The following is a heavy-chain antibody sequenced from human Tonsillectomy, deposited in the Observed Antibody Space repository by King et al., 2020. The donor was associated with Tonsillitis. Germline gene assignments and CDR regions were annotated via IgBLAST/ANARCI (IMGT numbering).Heavy chain of an antibody. CDR3: ARDNGYSNGHPFDY. Sequence: VQLVESGGGVVQPGRSLRLSCAASGFTFSSHTIHWVRQAPGKGLEWVALILYDGSKKYYADSVKGRFTISRDDSKNTLYLQMNSMRAEDTAVYYCARDNGYSNGHPFDYWGQGTLVTVSS. CDR1: GFTFSSHT. V-gene: IGHV3-30-3*01. CDR2: ILYDGSKK. D-gene: IGHD5-18*01. J-gene: IGHJ4*02.